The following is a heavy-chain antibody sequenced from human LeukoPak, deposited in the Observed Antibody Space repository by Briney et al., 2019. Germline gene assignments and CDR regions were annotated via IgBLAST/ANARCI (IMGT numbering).Heavy chain of an antibody. CDR3: ARGGGSIRHSYYYYVDV. CDR1: GYIFSSYW. CDR2: INSDGSRT. D-gene: IGHD2-15*01. J-gene: IGHJ6*03. V-gene: IGHV3-74*01. Sequence: GGSPRLSCAASGYIFSSYWMHWVRQAPGKGLVWVSRINSDGSRTTYADSVKGRFTISRDNAKNSLYLRMNSLRDEDTALYYCARGGGSIRHSYYYYVDVWGKGTSVTVSS.